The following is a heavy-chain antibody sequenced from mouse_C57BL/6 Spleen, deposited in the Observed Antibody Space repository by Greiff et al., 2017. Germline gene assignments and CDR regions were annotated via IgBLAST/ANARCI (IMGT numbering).Heavy chain of an antibody. J-gene: IGHJ3*01. D-gene: IGHD1-1*01. CDR3: ARHYYGSSYSAWFAY. CDR1: GFTFSDYG. V-gene: IGHV5-17*01. CDR2: ISSGSSTI. Sequence: EVNVVESRGGLVKPGGSLKLSCAASGFTFSDYGMHWVRQAPEKGLEWVAYISSGSSTIYYADTVKGRFTISRDNAKNTLFLQMTSLRSEDTAMYYCARHYYGSSYSAWFAYWGQGTLVTVSA.